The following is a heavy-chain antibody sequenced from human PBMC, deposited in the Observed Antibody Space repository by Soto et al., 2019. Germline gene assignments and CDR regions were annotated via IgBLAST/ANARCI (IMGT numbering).Heavy chain of an antibody. CDR2: ISGGSSVT. J-gene: IGHJ4*02. Sequence: PWGSLRLSCTASGFTVSDYDMTWFRQSPGKWLEWVSTISGGSSVTYYGDSVKGRFTISRDNAKKMLFLQLNRLSAEDTDTYYCAKVLSKNYYYPFDFWGQGTQVTVSS. CDR3: AKVLSKNYYYPFDF. V-gene: IGHV3-23*01. CDR1: GFTVSDYD. D-gene: IGHD3-10*01.